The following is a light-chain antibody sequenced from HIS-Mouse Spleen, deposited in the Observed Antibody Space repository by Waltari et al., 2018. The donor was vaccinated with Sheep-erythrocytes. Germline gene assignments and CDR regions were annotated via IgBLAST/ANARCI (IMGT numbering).Light chain of an antibody. CDR2: KVS. V-gene: IGKV2-30*02. J-gene: IGKJ2*01. CDR1: QSLVHSDGNTY. CDR3: MQGTHWLYT. Sequence: DVVMTQSPLSLPVTLGQPASISCRSRQSLVHSDGNTYLNWFQQRPGQSPRRLIYKVSNRDSGVPDRFSGSGSGTDFTLKISRVEAEDVGVYYCMQGTHWLYTFGQGTKLEIK.